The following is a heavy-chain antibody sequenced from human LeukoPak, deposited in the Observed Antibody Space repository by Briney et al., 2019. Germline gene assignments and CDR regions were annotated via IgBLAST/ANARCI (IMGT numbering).Heavy chain of an antibody. CDR1: GFTFSSYW. V-gene: IGHV3-74*01. Sequence: PGGSLRLSCAASGFTFSSYWMHWVRQAPGRGLVWVSRIITDGSSTSYADSVKGRFTIFRDNAKNTLYLQMNSLRAEDTAVYYCARGYAGIDYWGQGTLVTVSS. J-gene: IGHJ4*02. CDR3: ARGYAGIDY. CDR2: IITDGSST. D-gene: IGHD5-12*01.